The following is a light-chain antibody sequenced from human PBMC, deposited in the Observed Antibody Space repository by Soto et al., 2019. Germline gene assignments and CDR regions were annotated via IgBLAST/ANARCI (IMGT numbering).Light chain of an antibody. CDR2: AAS. CDR3: QQSYSTPFT. Sequence: IQMTQYPSYRSASVGDRLTITCGASQSISSYLNWYKTEQGKAPKLMIYAASSLQSGVPSRLSGSGSGTDFTLTISSLQPEDGATYYGQQSYSTPFTFGQGTRLEI. J-gene: IGKJ5*01. V-gene: IGKV1-39*01. CDR1: QSISSY.